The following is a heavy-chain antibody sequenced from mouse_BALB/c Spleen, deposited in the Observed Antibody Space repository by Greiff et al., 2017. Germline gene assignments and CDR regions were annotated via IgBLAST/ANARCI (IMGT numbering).Heavy chain of an antibody. J-gene: IGHJ2*01. CDR2: ISSGSSTI. Sequence: EVQLVESGGGLVQPGGSRKLSCAASGFTFSSFGMHWVRQAPEKGLEWVAYISSGSSTIYYADTVKGRFTISRDNPKNTLFLQMTSLRSEDTAMYYCARGGNYNYFDYWGQGTTLTVSS. D-gene: IGHD2-1*01. V-gene: IGHV5-17*02. CDR3: ARGGNYNYFDY. CDR1: GFTFSSFG.